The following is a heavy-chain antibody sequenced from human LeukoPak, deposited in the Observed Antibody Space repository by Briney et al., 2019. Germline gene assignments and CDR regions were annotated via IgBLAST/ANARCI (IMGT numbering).Heavy chain of an antibody. J-gene: IGHJ2*01. CDR1: GFTFSSYS. CDR3: ARGVHGGIVVVINPFDY. CDR2: VSTGSNYI. D-gene: IGHD3-22*01. V-gene: IGHV3-21*01. Sequence: GGSLRLSCTASGFTFSSYSLNWVRQAPGKGLEWVSSVSTGSNYIYYADSVKGRFTISRDNDKNSLYLQMNSLRAEDTAVYYCARGVHGGIVVVINPFDYWGRDTLVTVSS.